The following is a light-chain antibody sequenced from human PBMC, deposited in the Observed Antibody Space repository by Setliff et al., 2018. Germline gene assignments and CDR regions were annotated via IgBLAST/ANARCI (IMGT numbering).Light chain of an antibody. CDR3: AAWDGSLSSWL. Sequence: QAVVTQPPSASGTPGQRVTISCSGSSSNIGSNYVYWYQQLPGTAPKLLIYKNNQRPSGVPDRFSGSKSGTSASLVISGLRSEDEADYYCAAWDGSLSSWLYGGGTKVTVL. V-gene: IGLV1-47*01. CDR1: SSNIGSNY. J-gene: IGLJ3*02. CDR2: KNN.